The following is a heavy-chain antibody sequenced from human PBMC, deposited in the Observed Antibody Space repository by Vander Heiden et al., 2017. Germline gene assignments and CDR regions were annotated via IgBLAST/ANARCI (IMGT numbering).Heavy chain of an antibody. CDR3: AKGLTTLDY. Sequence: EVQLLESGGGLVQPGGSLRLSCAASGFTFSSYAMTWVRQAPGKGLEWVSTISAGGTYYADFVKGRFTISRDNSKNTVSLQVNGLRAEDTAIYYCAKGLTTLDYWGQGALVTVSS. V-gene: IGHV3-23*01. D-gene: IGHD4-17*01. J-gene: IGHJ4*02. CDR1: GFTFSSYA. CDR2: ISAGGT.